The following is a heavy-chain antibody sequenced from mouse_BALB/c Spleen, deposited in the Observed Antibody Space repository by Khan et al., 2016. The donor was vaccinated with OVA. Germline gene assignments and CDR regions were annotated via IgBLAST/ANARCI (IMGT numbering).Heavy chain of an antibody. Sequence: QVRLQQSGAELVRPGASVKLSCKTSGYIFTSYCIHWVKQSPGQGLEWIACIYPGSDYTYYPENLRDKATLTADKSSSTAYIQLSSLKSEDSAVYFCAREEVLGYFAYWGQGTTVTVSS. CDR1: GYIFTSYC. CDR3: AREEVLGYFAY. CDR2: IYPGSDYT. V-gene: IGHV1-76*01. J-gene: IGHJ2*01.